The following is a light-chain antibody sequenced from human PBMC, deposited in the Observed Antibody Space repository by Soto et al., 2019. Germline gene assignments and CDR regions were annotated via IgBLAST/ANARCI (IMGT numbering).Light chain of an antibody. CDR1: QSVSSSY. CDR3: QQYGSSPRT. J-gene: IGKJ3*01. CDR2: GAS. V-gene: IGKV3-20*01. Sequence: EILFPQSPGTLSLSPGERATLSCRASQSVSSSYLAWYQQKTGQAPRLLIYGASSRATGIPDRFSGSGSGTDFTLTISRLEPEDFEVYYCQQYGSSPRTFGPGTKVDIK.